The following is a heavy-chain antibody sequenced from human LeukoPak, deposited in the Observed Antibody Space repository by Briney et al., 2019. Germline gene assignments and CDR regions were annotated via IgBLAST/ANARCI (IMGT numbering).Heavy chain of an antibody. CDR2: ISSSSSYI. Sequence: KTGGSLRLSCAASGFTFSNYWMHWVRQAPGKGLEWVSSISSSSSYIYYADSVKGRFTISRDNAKNSLYLQMNSLRAEDTAVYYCAREEEWFFDYWGQGTLVTVSS. CDR3: AREEEWFFDY. D-gene: IGHD3-3*01. J-gene: IGHJ4*02. CDR1: GFTFSNYW. V-gene: IGHV3-21*01.